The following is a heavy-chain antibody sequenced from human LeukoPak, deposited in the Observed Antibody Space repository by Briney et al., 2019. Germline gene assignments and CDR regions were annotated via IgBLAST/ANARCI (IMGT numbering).Heavy chain of an antibody. CDR1: GGSISSSTYY. CDR3: ARVLGYCSSTSCYTGPYFDY. V-gene: IGHV4-39*01. J-gene: IGHJ4*02. Sequence: SETLSLTCTVSGGSISSSTYYWGWIRQPPGKGLEWIGNIYYSGNAYHNPSLKSRVTISVDTSKNQFSLRLSSVTAADTAVYYCARVLGYCSSTSCYTGPYFDYWGQGTLVTVSS. CDR2: IYYSGNA. D-gene: IGHD2-2*02.